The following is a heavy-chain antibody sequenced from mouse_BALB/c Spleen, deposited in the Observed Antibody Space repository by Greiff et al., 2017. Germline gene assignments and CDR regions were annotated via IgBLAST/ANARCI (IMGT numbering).Heavy chain of an antibody. Sequence: EVQMVESGGGLVKPGGSLKLSCAASGFTFSDYYMYWVRQTPEKRLEWVATISDGGSYTYYPDSVKGRFTISRDNAKNNLYLQMSSLKSEDTAMYYCARAVYDYYAMDYWGQGTSGTVSS. CDR1: GFTFSDYY. J-gene: IGHJ4*01. D-gene: IGHD2-3*01. CDR2: ISDGGSYT. CDR3: ARAVYDYYAMDY. V-gene: IGHV5-4*02.